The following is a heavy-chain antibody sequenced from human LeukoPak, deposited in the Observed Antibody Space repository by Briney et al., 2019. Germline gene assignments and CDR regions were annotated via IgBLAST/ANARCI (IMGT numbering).Heavy chain of an antibody. CDR2: IWYDGTNK. V-gene: IGHV3-33*06. J-gene: IGHJ4*02. CDR3: AKVGDSSGFDY. Sequence: GGSLRLSCAASGFSFSSYGMHWVRQAPGKGLEWVAVIWYDGTNKYYADSVKGRFTISRDNSKNTLYLQMNSLRAEDTAVYYCAKVGDSSGFDYWGQGTLVTVSS. D-gene: IGHD3-22*01. CDR1: GFSFSSYG.